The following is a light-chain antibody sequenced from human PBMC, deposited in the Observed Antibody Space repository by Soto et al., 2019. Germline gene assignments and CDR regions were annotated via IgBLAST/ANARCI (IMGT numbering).Light chain of an antibody. Sequence: EIVLTQSPATLSLSPGERATLSCRASQSIGLAIAWYQHKPGQAPRPLIFDASQRATGIPARFRGSGSGTDFALSISSLEPEDFAIYYCQQYASSPRTFGRGTTVESK. CDR3: QQYASSPRT. J-gene: IGKJ1*01. CDR2: DAS. CDR1: QSIGLA. V-gene: IGKV3-11*01.